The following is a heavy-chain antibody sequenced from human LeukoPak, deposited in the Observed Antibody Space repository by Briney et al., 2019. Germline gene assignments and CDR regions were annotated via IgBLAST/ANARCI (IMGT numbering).Heavy chain of an antibody. V-gene: IGHV3-7*01. J-gene: IGHJ4*02. Sequence: PGGSLRLSCAASGFTFSSYWMSWVRQAPGKGLEWVANIKEDGSEKYYVDSVKGRFIVSRDNAKNSLYLQMNSLRAEDTAVYYCVRDWDRDDPTFDYWGQGTLVTVSS. D-gene: IGHD1-1*01. CDR3: VRDWDRDDPTFDY. CDR1: GFTFSSYW. CDR2: IKEDGSEK.